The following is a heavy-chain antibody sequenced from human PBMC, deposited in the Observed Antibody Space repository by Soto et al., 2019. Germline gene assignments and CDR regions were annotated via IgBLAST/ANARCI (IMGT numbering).Heavy chain of an antibody. Sequence: EVQLVESGGGLVHPGGSLRLSCAASGFTFSSYWMSWVRQAPGKGLEWVANIKQDGSEKYYVDSVKGRFTISRDNAKNSLYLQMNSLRAEDTAVYYCARDLDYYDSSGTTGLGYWGQGTLVTVSS. J-gene: IGHJ4*02. CDR1: GFTFSSYW. CDR2: IKQDGSEK. D-gene: IGHD3-22*01. V-gene: IGHV3-7*01. CDR3: ARDLDYYDSSGTTGLGY.